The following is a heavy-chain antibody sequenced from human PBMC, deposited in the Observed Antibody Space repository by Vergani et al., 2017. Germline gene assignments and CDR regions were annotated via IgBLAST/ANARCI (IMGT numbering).Heavy chain of an antibody. CDR3: AKDLAAGGNYYGMDV. J-gene: IGHJ6*02. V-gene: IGHV3-23*01. D-gene: IGHD6-25*01. CDR2: ISGSGDNT. Sequence: EVQLLESGGGLEQPGGSLRLSCAASGFTFSSYAMSWVRQAPGKGLEWVSGISGSGDNTFYADSVKGRFTISRDNSKNTLYLQMNSLEAEDTVLYYCAKDLAAGGNYYGMDVWGHGTTVTVSS. CDR1: GFTFSSYA.